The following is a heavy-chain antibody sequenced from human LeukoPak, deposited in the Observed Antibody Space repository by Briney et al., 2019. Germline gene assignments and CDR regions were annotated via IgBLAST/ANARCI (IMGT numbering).Heavy chain of an antibody. J-gene: IGHJ6*02. CDR1: GGSISSYY. CDR3: ARVLRYSSSWYGLRYYYYGMDV. CDR2: IYYSGST. D-gene: IGHD6-13*01. V-gene: IGHV4-59*01. Sequence: SETLSLTCTVSGGSISSYYWSWIRQPPGKGLEWIGYIYYSGSTNYNPSLKSRVTISVDTSKNQFSLKLSSVTAADTAVYYCARVLRYSSSWYGLRYYYYGMDVWGQGTTVTVSS.